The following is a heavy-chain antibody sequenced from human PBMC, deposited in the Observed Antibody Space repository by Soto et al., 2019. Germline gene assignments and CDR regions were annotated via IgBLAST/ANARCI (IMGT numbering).Heavy chain of an antibody. D-gene: IGHD3-10*01. CDR3: ASLYGAIIENNWSDP. J-gene: IGHJ5*02. CDR2: IRTSSSNK. CDR1: GFTFSRYG. Sequence: EVQLVESGGGLVQPGGSLRLSCAASGFTFSRYGMNWVRQAPGKGLEWVSSIRTSSSNKDYADSVKGRFTISRDNAKNPLSLQMTRLRADETAVYYCASLYGAIIENNWSDPWGPGTMVTGSS. V-gene: IGHV3-48*01.